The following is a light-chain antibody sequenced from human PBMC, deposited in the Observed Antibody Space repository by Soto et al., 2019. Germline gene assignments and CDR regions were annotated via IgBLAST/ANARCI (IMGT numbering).Light chain of an antibody. Sequence: QSALTQPHSVSGSPGQSVTISCTGTSSDVGDYNYVSWYQQHPGKAPKLMIYDVNKRPSGVPDRFSGSKSGNTASLTISGLQAEDEADHYCCSYAGTYTYVFGTGTKVTVL. V-gene: IGLV2-11*01. CDR1: SSDVGDYNY. J-gene: IGLJ1*01. CDR2: DVN. CDR3: CSYAGTYTYV.